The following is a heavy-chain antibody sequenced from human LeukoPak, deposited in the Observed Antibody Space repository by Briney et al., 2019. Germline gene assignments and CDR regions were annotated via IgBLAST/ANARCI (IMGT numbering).Heavy chain of an antibody. CDR2: INWNGGST. CDR1: GFTFDDYG. J-gene: IGHJ4*02. CDR3: ARKSFSGSHLDY. Sequence: PGGSLRLSCAASGFTFDDYGMSWVRQAPGKGLEWVSGINWNGGSTGYADSVKGRFTISRDNAKNSLYLQMNSLRAEDTAVYYCARKSFSGSHLDYWGQGTLVTVSS. V-gene: IGHV3-20*04. D-gene: IGHD1-26*01.